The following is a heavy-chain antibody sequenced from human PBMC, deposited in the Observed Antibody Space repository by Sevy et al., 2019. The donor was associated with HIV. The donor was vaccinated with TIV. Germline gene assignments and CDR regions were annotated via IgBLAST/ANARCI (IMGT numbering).Heavy chain of an antibody. CDR1: GYTFTDYY. Sequence: AFVKVSCKASGYTFTDYYVHWVRQAPGQGLEWMGRINPNSGGTNYAQKFQGRVTMTRDTSINTAYMELSRVRSDDTAVYYCAMLAYKSDYWGQGTLVTVSS. V-gene: IGHV1-2*02. CDR3: AMLAYKSDY. CDR2: INPNSGGT. D-gene: IGHD2-21*01. J-gene: IGHJ4*02.